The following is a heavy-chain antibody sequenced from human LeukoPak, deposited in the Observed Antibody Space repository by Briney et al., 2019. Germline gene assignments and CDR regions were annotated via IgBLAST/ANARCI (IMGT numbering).Heavy chain of an antibody. CDR1: GFTFSSYA. J-gene: IGHJ4*02. CDR3: ARGIRMVRGVPPVYYFDY. CDR2: ISGSGGST. Sequence: PGGSLRLSCAASGFTFSSYAMSWVRQAPGKGLEWVSAISGSGGSTYYADSVKGRFTISRDNSKNTLYPQMNSLRAEDTAVYYCARGIRMVRGVPPVYYFDYWGQGTLVTVSS. D-gene: IGHD3-10*01. V-gene: IGHV3-23*01.